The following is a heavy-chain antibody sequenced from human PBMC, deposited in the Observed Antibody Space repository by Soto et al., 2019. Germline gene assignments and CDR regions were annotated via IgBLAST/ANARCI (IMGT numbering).Heavy chain of an antibody. J-gene: IGHJ4*02. V-gene: IGHV3-23*01. CDR3: ARDPTDYDYVWGSYRCHFDY. CDR1: GFTFSSDA. D-gene: IGHD3-16*02. Sequence: GGSLRLSCAATGFTFSSDAMNWGRQTPGKGLEWVSGISGRGDDTYYADSVKGRFTVSRDNSKNTLFLQMSSLRVEDTALYYCARDPTDYDYVWGSYRCHFDYWGQGTLVTVSS. CDR2: ISGRGDDT.